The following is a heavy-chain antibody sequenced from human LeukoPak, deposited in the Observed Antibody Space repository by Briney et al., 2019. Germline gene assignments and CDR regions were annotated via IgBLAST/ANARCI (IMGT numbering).Heavy chain of an antibody. V-gene: IGHV3-7*01. D-gene: IGHD6-19*01. CDR1: GFTFSSYW. CDR3: AANGYSSGWYLGPGQFDY. Sequence: GGSLRLSCVASGFTFSSYWMHWVRQAPGKGLEWVANIKQDGGEKYYVDSVKGRFTISRDNAKNSLYLQMNSLRDEDTAVYYCAANGYSSGWYLGPGQFDYWGQGTLVTVSS. J-gene: IGHJ4*02. CDR2: IKQDGGEK.